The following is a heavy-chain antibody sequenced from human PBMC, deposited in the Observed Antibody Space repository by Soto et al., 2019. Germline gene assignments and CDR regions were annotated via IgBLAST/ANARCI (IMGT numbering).Heavy chain of an antibody. CDR2: IYYSGST. CDR1: GGSVSSGSYY. CDR3: ERDFFSRWYDYYGMDV. Sequence: SETLSLTCTVSGGSVSSGSYYWSWIRQPPGKGLEWIGYIYYSGSTNYNPSLKSRVTISVDTSKNQFSLKLSSVTAADTAVYYCERDFFSRWYDYYGMDVWGQGTTVTVSS. D-gene: IGHD6-19*01. J-gene: IGHJ6*02. V-gene: IGHV4-61*01.